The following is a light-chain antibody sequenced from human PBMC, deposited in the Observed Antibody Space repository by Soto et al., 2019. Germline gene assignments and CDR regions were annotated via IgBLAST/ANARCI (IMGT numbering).Light chain of an antibody. J-gene: IGKJ1*01. CDR3: MQAIQAPRT. CDR2: LGS. CDR1: QRLLHSNGHIY. Sequence: DIVLTHSPLSLPVTPVDPASISCRSSQRLLHSNGHIYLDWYLQKPGQSPQLLIYLGSIRASGVTDRFSGSGSGTDFTMKLTRVEAEDVWVYYCMQAIQAPRTFGLGTKVEIK. V-gene: IGKV2-28*01.